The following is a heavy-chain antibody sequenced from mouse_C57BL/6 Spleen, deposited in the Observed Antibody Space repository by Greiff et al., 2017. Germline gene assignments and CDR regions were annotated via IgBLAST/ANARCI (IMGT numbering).Heavy chain of an antibody. V-gene: IGHV1-80*01. CDR3: ARLYYGSP. D-gene: IGHD1-1*01. J-gene: IGHJ3*01. CDR1: GYAFSSYC. Sequence: QVQLQQSGAELVKPGASVKISCKASGYAFSSYCMNWVKQRPGKGLEWIGQIYPGDGDTNYNGKFKGKATLTADKSSSTAYMQLSSLTSEDSAVYFCARLYYGSPWGQGTLVTVSA. CDR2: IYPGDGDT.